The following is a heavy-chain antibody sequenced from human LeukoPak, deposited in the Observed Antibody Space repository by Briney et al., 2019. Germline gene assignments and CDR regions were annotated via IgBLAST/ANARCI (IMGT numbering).Heavy chain of an antibody. CDR2: IWYDGSNK. Sequence: PGGSLRLSCAASGFTFSSYGMHWVRQAPGKGLEWEAVIWYDGSNKYYADSVKGRFTISRDNSKNTLYLQMNSLRAEDTAVYYCAKAQTGTTEYYYYMDVWGKGTTVTVSS. CDR1: GFTFSSYG. J-gene: IGHJ6*03. CDR3: AKAQTGTTEYYYYMDV. D-gene: IGHD1-7*01. V-gene: IGHV3-33*06.